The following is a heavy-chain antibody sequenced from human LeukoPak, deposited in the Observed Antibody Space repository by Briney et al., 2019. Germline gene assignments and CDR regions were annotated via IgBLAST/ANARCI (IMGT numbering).Heavy chain of an antibody. CDR3: VRTDSSGSRAN. CDR2: INQDGSQK. CDR1: GFTFSSYD. J-gene: IGHJ4*02. V-gene: IGHV3-7*01. Sequence: GGSLRLSCAASGFTFSSYDMSWVRQAPGKGLEWVANINQDGSQKYYVDSVKGRFTISRDNAKNSLYLQMSSLRAEDTAVYYCVRTDSSGSRANWGQGTLVTVSS. D-gene: IGHD3-22*01.